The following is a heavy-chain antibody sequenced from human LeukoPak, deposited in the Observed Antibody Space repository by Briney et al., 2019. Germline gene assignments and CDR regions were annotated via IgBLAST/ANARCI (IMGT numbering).Heavy chain of an antibody. Sequence: ASVKVSCKASGYTFTSYYMHWVRQAPGQGLEWMGIINPSGGSTSYAQKFQGRVTMTRDTSTSTVYMELSSLRSEDTAVYYYARDPRIAAAGTSQYFDYWGQGTLVTVSS. CDR2: INPSGGST. D-gene: IGHD6-13*01. V-gene: IGHV1-46*01. J-gene: IGHJ4*02. CDR1: GYTFTSYY. CDR3: ARDPRIAAAGTSQYFDY.